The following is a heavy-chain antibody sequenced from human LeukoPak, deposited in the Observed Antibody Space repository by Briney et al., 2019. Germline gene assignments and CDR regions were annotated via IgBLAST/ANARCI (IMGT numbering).Heavy chain of an antibody. Sequence: PGGSLRLSCAASGFTFSSYSMNWVRQAPGKGLEWVSYISSSSSTIYYADSVKGRFTISRDNAKNSLYLQMNSLRAEDTAVYYCARESAYSSSWYPFDYWGQGTLVTVSS. V-gene: IGHV3-48*04. D-gene: IGHD6-13*01. CDR3: ARESAYSSSWYPFDY. CDR2: ISSSSSTI. J-gene: IGHJ4*02. CDR1: GFTFSSYS.